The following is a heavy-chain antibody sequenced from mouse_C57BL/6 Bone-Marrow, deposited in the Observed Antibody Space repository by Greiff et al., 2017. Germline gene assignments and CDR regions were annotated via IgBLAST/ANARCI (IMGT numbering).Heavy chain of an antibody. V-gene: IGHV1-19*01. CDR1: GYTFTDYY. D-gene: IGHD1-1*01. J-gene: IGHJ3*01. CDR2: INPYNGGT. CDR3: ASLLTWFAY. Sequence: VEPGASVKMSCKASGYTFTDYYMNWVKQSHGKSLEWIGVINPYNGGTSYNQKFKGKATLTVDKSSSTAYMGLNSLTSEDSAVYYCASLLTWFAYWGQGTLVTVSA.